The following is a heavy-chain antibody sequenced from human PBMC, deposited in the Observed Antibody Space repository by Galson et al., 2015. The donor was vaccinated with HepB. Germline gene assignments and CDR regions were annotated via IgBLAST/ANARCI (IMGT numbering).Heavy chain of an antibody. V-gene: IGHV3-48*01. Sequence: SLRLSCAASGFTFSSYSMNWVRQAPGKGLEWVSYISSSSSTIYYADSVKGRFTISRDNAKNSLYLQMNSLRAEDTAVYYCARDGIAAAGTDDYWGQGTLVTVSS. D-gene: IGHD6-13*01. CDR1: GFTFSSYS. J-gene: IGHJ4*02. CDR2: ISSSSSTI. CDR3: ARDGIAAAGTDDY.